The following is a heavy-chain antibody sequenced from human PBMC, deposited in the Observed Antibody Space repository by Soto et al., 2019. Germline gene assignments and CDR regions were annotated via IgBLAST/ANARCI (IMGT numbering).Heavy chain of an antibody. CDR2: IFSNDEK. CDR1: GFSLSNARMG. V-gene: IGHV2-26*01. D-gene: IGHD3-9*01. CDR3: ARIGYDILTGYSSGGFDY. J-gene: IGHJ4*02. Sequence: GSGPTLVNPTETLTLTCTVSGFSLSNARMGVSWIRQPPGKALEWLAHIFSNDEKSYSTSLKSRLTISKDTSKSQVVLTMTSMDPVDTATYYCARIGYDILTGYSSGGFDYWGQGTLVTVSS.